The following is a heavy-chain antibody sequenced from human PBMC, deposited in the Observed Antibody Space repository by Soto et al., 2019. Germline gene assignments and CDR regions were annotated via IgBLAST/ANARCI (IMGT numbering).Heavy chain of an antibody. CDR1: GYSFTSYW. D-gene: IGHD5-18*01. CDR2: IYPGDSDT. J-gene: IGHJ6*02. CDR3: ARQDTRGYYYYYGMDV. V-gene: IGHV5-51*01. Sequence: GESLKISCKGSGYSFTSYWIGWVRQMPGKGLEWMGIIYPGDSDTRYSPSFQGQVTISADKSISTAYLQWSSLKASDTAMYYCARQDTRGYYYYYGMDVWGQGTTVTVSS.